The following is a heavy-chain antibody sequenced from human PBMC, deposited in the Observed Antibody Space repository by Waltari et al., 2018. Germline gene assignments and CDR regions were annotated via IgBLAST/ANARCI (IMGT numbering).Heavy chain of an antibody. Sequence: QVQLQQWGAGLLKPSETLSLTCAVYGGSFSGYYWSWIRQPPGKGLEWIGEINHSGSTNYNPSLKSRVTISVDTSKNQFSLKLSSVTAADTAVYYCARGGRNQLLTFFDYWGQGTLVTVSS. CDR2: INHSGST. CDR1: GGSFSGYY. J-gene: IGHJ4*02. CDR3: ARGGRNQLLTFFDY. V-gene: IGHV4-34*01. D-gene: IGHD2-2*01.